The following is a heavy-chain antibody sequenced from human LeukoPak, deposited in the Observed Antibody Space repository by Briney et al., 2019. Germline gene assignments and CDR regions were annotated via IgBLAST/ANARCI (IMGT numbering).Heavy chain of an antibody. CDR1: GGSISSSGYY. CDR3: AGPDYYYASC. D-gene: IGHD3-10*01. Sequence: SETLSLTCTVSGGSISSSGYYWGWIRQPPGKGLEWFGSIYYTGTTYYNPSLNGRVTISVATSTSQFSRKGRSVAAAYTAVYYCAGPDYYYASCWGQGTLVTVSS. V-gene: IGHV4-39*01. J-gene: IGHJ4*02. CDR2: IYYTGTT.